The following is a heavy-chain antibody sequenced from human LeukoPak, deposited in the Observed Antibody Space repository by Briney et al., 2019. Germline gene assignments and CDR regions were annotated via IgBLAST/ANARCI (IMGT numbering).Heavy chain of an antibody. D-gene: IGHD5-18*01. J-gene: IGHJ4*02. CDR2: IIPILGIA. V-gene: IGHV1-69*04. Sequence: GASVKVSCKASGGTFSSYAISWVRQAPGQGLEWMGRIIPILGIANYAQKFQGRVTITADKSTSTAYMELSSLRSDDTAVYYCAVETDTAMAMGVYFDYWGQGTLVTVSS. CDR1: GGTFSSYA. CDR3: AVETDTAMAMGVYFDY.